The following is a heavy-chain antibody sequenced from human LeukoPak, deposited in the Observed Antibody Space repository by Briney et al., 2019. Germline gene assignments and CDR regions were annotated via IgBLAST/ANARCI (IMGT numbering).Heavy chain of an antibody. CDR2: INHSGST. CDR1: GGSFSGYY. D-gene: IGHD3-10*01. Sequence: SEILSLTCAVYGGSFSGYYWSWIRQPPGKGLEWIGEINHSGSTNYNPSLKSRVTISVDTSKNQFSLKLSSVTAADTAVYYCARIYYYGSGSSIWYYYYYGMDVWGQGTTVTVSS. V-gene: IGHV4-34*01. CDR3: ARIYYYGSGSSIWYYYYYGMDV. J-gene: IGHJ6*02.